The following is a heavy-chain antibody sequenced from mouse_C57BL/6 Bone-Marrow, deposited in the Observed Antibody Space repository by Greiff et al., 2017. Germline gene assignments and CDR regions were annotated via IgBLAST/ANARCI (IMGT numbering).Heavy chain of an antibody. D-gene: IGHD2-3*01. V-gene: IGHV5-15*01. CDR2: ISNLAYSI. CDR3: ARQRGLYDGYSYAMDY. CDR1: GFTFSDYG. J-gene: IGHJ4*01. Sequence: EVKLVESGGGLVQPGGSLKLSCAASGFTFSDYGMAWVRQAPRKGPEWVAFISNLAYSIYYADTVTGRFTISRENAKNTLYLEMSSLRSEDTAMYYCARQRGLYDGYSYAMDYWGQGTSVTVSS.